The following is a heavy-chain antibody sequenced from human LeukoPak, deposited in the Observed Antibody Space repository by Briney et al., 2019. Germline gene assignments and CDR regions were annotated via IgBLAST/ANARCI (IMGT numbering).Heavy chain of an antibody. J-gene: IGHJ3*02. Sequence: GGSLRLSCAASSFTPSSHGMAWVRQAPGKGLEWVSYISSSGSTIYYADSVKGRFTISRDNAKNSLYLQMNSLRAEDTAVYYCARETDAFDIWGQGTMVTVSS. CDR3: ARETDAFDI. CDR1: SFTPSSHG. V-gene: IGHV3-11*01. CDR2: ISSSGSTI.